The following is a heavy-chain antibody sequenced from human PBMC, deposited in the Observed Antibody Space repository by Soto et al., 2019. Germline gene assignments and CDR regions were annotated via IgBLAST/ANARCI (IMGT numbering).Heavy chain of an antibody. CDR2: MTGAGRTT. Sequence: GGSLRLSCAASGFIFGDYWMHWVRQPPGKGPEWVSCMTGAGRTTQYADSVKGRFTASRDNAKSTLYLQMNSLRAEDTAVYYCATAEVDYWGSGTLVTVSS. CDR3: ATAEVDY. V-gene: IGHV3-74*03. CDR1: GFIFGDYW. J-gene: IGHJ4*02.